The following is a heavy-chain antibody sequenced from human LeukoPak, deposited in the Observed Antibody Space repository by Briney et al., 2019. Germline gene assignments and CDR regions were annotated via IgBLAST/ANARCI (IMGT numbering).Heavy chain of an antibody. CDR3: ARHGGDYEDYFDY. J-gene: IGHJ4*02. CDR1: GFTFSGYW. V-gene: IGHV3-7*03. D-gene: IGHD3-22*01. CDR2: IKQDGSEK. Sequence: QSGGSLRLSCAASGFTFSGYWMSWVRQAPGKGLEWVANIKQDGSEKYYVDSVKGRFTISRDNAKNSLSLQIISLRAEDTAIYYCARHGGDYEDYFDYWGQGTLVTVSS.